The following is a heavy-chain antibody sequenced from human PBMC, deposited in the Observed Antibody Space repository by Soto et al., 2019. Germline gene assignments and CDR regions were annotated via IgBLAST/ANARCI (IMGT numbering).Heavy chain of an antibody. J-gene: IGHJ6*02. Sequence: ASVKVSCKASGYTFTSYGISWVRQAPGQGLEWMGWISAYNGNTNYAQKPQGRVTMTTDTSTSTAYMELRSLRSDDTAVYYCARASYYDFWSGYYTWSYYYYGMDVWGQGTTVTVSS. V-gene: IGHV1-18*01. D-gene: IGHD3-3*01. CDR1: GYTFTSYG. CDR2: ISAYNGNT. CDR3: ARASYYDFWSGYYTWSYYYYGMDV.